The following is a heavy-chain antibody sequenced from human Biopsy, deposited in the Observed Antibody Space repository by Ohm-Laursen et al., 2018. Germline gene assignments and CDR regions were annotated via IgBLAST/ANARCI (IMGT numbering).Heavy chain of an antibody. CDR3: ARLGNFWNAEDGLDL. J-gene: IGHJ3*01. D-gene: IGHD3-3*01. Sequence: PSDTLSLTCPVSGDSVTKYYWTWIRQPPGQGLEWIGHASYSGYTNYNPSLKSRVTISVDTSKNHFSLNLRSVTAADTAVYSCARLGNFWNAEDGLDLWGLGTMVTVSS. CDR2: ASYSGYT. V-gene: IGHV4-59*08. CDR1: GDSVTKYY.